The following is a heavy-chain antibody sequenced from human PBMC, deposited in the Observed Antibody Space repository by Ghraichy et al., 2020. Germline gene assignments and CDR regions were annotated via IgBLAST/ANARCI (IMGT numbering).Heavy chain of an antibody. D-gene: IGHD3-3*01. J-gene: IGHJ4*02. Sequence: GGSLRLSCAASGFTFSSYAMSWVRQAPGKGLEWVSAISGSGGSTYYADSVKGRFTISRDNSKNTLYLQMNSLRAEDTAVYYCAKDLLTTHDFWSGYYNWGQGTLVTVSS. CDR3: AKDLLTTHDFWSGYYN. CDR1: GFTFSSYA. V-gene: IGHV3-23*01. CDR2: ISGSGGST.